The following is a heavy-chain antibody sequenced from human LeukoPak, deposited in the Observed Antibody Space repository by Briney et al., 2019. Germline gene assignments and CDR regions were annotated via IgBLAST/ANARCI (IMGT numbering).Heavy chain of an antibody. CDR3: ARVPATVHPNWFDP. CDR1: GGSISSYY. Sequence: SETLSLTCTVSGGSISSYYWSWIRQPPGKGLEWIGYIYYSGSTNYNPSLKSRVTISVDTSKNQFSLKLSSVTAADTAVYYCARVPATVHPNWFDPWGQGTLVTVSS. CDR2: IYYSGST. D-gene: IGHD2-2*01. J-gene: IGHJ5*02. V-gene: IGHV4-59*08.